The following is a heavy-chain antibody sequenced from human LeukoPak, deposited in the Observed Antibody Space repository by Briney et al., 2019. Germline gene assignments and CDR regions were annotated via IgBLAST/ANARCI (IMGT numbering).Heavy chain of an antibody. D-gene: IGHD6-13*01. J-gene: IGHJ4*02. Sequence: GGSLRLSCAASGFTFSSYGMHWVRQAPGKGLEWVAFIRYDGSNKYYAGSVKGRFTISRDNSKNTLYLHMNSLRAEDTAVYYCAKDYSSSWLYYFDYWGQGTLVTVSS. CDR2: IRYDGSNK. V-gene: IGHV3-30*02. CDR1: GFTFSSYG. CDR3: AKDYSSSWLYYFDY.